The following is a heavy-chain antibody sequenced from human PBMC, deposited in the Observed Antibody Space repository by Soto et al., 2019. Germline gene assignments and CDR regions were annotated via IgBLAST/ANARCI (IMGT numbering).Heavy chain of an antibody. CDR1: GGSISSYY. V-gene: IGHV4-59*08. D-gene: IGHD6-13*01. CDR3: AGSFDYGMDV. Sequence: QVQLQESGPGLVKPSETLSLTCTVSGGSISSYYWSWIRQPPGKGLEWIGYIYYSGSTNYNPALKSRVTISVDTSKNQFSLKLSSVTAADTAVYYCAGSFDYGMDVWGQGTTVTVSS. CDR2: IYYSGST. J-gene: IGHJ6*02.